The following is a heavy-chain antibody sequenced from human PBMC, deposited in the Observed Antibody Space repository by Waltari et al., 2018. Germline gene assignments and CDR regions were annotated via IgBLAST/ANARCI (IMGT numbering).Heavy chain of an antibody. J-gene: IGHJ6*03. CDR3: ARSPDQPDSLDYYMDV. D-gene: IGHD2-21*01. Sequence: EVQLVESGGGLVQPGGSLRLSCAASGFSFSIYAMHWVRQAPGSLLFYVSAISSNGVSTYYANSMKGRLSISRDNSKNTLYLQMGSLRAEDMAVYYCARSPDQPDSLDYYMDVWGKGTTVTVSS. CDR1: GFSFSIYA. CDR2: ISSNGVST. V-gene: IGHV3-64*01.